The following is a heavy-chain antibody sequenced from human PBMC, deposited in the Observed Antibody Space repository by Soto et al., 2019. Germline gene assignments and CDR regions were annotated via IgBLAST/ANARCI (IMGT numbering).Heavy chain of an antibody. Sequence: QVQLVESGGGVVQPGRSLRLSCAASGFSFSSYGMHWVRQAPGKGLEWVAVISYDGSNKYYADSVKGRFTISRDNSKNTLYLQMNSLSAEDTAVYYCAKDGRGPYSSSWYDWFDPWGQGTLVTVSS. V-gene: IGHV3-30*18. CDR3: AKDGRGPYSSSWYDWFDP. CDR1: GFSFSSYG. D-gene: IGHD6-13*01. CDR2: ISYDGSNK. J-gene: IGHJ5*02.